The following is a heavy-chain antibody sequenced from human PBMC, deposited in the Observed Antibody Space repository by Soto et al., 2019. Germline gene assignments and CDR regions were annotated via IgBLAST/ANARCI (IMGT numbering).Heavy chain of an antibody. Sequence: LRLSCAASGFTFSSYAMHWVRQAPGKGLEWVAVISYDGSNKYYADSVKGRFTISRDNSKNTLYLQMNSLRAEDTAVYYCARDKGYCSGGSCFYNYYYGMDVWGQGTTVTVSS. D-gene: IGHD2-15*01. CDR3: ARDKGYCSGGSCFYNYYYGMDV. CDR1: GFTFSSYA. V-gene: IGHV3-30-3*01. J-gene: IGHJ6*02. CDR2: ISYDGSNK.